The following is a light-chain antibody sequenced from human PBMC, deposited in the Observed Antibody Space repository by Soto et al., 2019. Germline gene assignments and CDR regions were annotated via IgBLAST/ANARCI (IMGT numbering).Light chain of an antibody. CDR1: QDISSW. CDR3: QQTSSFPLT. J-gene: IGKJ4*01. CDR2: AAS. Sequence: DIQMTQSPSSVSASVGDRVTITCRASQDISSWLAWYQQKPVKAPKLLIYAASSLQSGVPSRFSGSASGTDFTLTINTLQPEDFATYYCQQTSSFPLTFGGGTKV. V-gene: IGKV1-12*01.